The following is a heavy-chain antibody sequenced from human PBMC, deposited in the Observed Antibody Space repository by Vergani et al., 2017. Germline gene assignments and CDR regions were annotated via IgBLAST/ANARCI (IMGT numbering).Heavy chain of an antibody. J-gene: IGHJ4*02. CDR1: GFSVSNSG. D-gene: IGHD3-10*01. Sequence: QVQLVESGGGVVQPGGSLRLSCVASGFSVSNSGMHWVRQTPGKGLEWVAFIQYDGSDISYADFVEGRFTISRDNSKNSLYLQMRSLRFDVTAVYYCANEGSANRIRGWLDHWGQGALVTVSS. V-gene: IGHV3-30*02. CDR3: ANEGSANRIRGWLDH. CDR2: IQYDGSDI.